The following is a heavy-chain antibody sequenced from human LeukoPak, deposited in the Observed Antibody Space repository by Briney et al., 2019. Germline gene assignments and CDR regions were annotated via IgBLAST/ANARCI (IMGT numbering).Heavy chain of an antibody. CDR1: GFTFSSYA. V-gene: IGHV3-23*01. Sequence: GGSLRLSCEVSGFTFSSYAMNWVRQAPGKGLEWVSEISRTGDSTKYADSVKGRFTISRDNSKNTLYLQINNLRPEDTAVYYCARREYSYGYSDYWGQGTLVTVSS. CDR2: ISRTGDST. D-gene: IGHD5-18*01. J-gene: IGHJ4*02. CDR3: ARREYSYGYSDY.